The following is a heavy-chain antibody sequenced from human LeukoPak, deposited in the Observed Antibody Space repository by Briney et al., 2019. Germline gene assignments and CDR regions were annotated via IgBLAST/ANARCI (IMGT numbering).Heavy chain of an antibody. CDR1: GDSISRYY. CDR3: ARDSGTTGEVKFDP. CDR2: IYNGGII. J-gene: IGHJ5*02. D-gene: IGHD3-10*01. Sequence: PSETLSLTCTVSGDSISRYYWSWIRQPAGKGLEWIGRIYNGGIITYNPSLKSRVTMSIDTSNNQFSLRLRFVTAADTAVYYCARDSGTTGEVKFDPWGQGTLVTVSS. V-gene: IGHV4-4*07.